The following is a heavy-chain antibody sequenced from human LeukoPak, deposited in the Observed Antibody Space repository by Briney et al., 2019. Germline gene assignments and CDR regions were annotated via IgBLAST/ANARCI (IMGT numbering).Heavy chain of an antibody. CDR1: GGSISSGGYS. D-gene: IGHD3-3*01. V-gene: IGHV4-30-2*01. Sequence: SQTLSLTCAVSGGSISSGGYSWSWIRQPPGKGLGWIGYIYHSGSTYYNPSLKSRVTISVDRSRNQFSLKLSSVTAADTAVYYCARTYYDFWSGYYTEAGWFDPWGQGTLVTVSS. J-gene: IGHJ5*02. CDR3: ARTYYDFWSGYYTEAGWFDP. CDR2: IYHSGST.